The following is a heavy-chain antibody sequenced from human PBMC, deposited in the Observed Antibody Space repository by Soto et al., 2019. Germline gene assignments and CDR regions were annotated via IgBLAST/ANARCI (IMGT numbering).Heavy chain of an antibody. CDR3: TRPPHYYDSSGYYYYGMDV. D-gene: IGHD3-22*01. J-gene: IGHJ6*02. CDR2: IRSKANSYAT. V-gene: IGHV3-73*01. Sequence: GGSMRLSCAASGFNFSGSAMHWVRQDSGKGLEWVGRIRSKANSYATAYAASVKGRFTISRDDSKNTAYLQMNSLKTEDTAVYYCTRPPHYYDSSGYYYYGMDVWGQGTTVTVSS. CDR1: GFNFSGSA.